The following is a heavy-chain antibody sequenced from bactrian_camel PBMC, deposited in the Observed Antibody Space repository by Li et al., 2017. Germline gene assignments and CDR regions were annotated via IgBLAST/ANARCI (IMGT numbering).Heavy chain of an antibody. CDR3: AAGLSDSDCHPFNY. J-gene: IGHJ4*01. CDR2: IYMFGGTP. D-gene: IGHD5*01. V-gene: IGHV3-3*01. CDR1: GYTYC. Sequence: HVQLVESGGGSVQAGGTLRLSCVAFGYTYCMGWFRQAPEKEREGIGHIYMFGGTPYYADSVKGRFTISRNNAENTVYLQMNSLTPEDTAMYYCAAGLSDSDCHPFNYWGQGTQVTVS.